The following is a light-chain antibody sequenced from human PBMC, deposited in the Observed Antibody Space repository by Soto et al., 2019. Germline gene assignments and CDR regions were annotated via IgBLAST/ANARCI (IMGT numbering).Light chain of an antibody. Sequence: QSVLTQPPSVSAAPGQKVTISCSGSSSNIGNKYVSWYQQLPGTAPKLLIYDNNKRPSGIPDRFSGSKSGTSATLGITGLQAGDEADYYCGTWDSSLSAVVLGGGTKLTVL. CDR3: GTWDSSLSAVV. J-gene: IGLJ2*01. V-gene: IGLV1-51*01. CDR2: DNN. CDR1: SSNIGNKY.